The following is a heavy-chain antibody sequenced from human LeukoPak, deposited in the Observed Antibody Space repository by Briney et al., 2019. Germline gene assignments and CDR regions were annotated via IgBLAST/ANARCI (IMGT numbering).Heavy chain of an antibody. CDR3: ARATQTYYYDSSGYYYDY. D-gene: IGHD3-22*01. CDR1: GYTFTGYY. Sequence: ASVKVSCKASGYTFTGYYMHWVRQAAGQGLEWMGWINPNSGGTNYAQKFQGRVTMTRDTSISTAYMELSRLRSDDTAVYYCARATQTYYYDSSGYYYDYWGQGTLVTVSS. V-gene: IGHV1-2*02. CDR2: INPNSGGT. J-gene: IGHJ4*02.